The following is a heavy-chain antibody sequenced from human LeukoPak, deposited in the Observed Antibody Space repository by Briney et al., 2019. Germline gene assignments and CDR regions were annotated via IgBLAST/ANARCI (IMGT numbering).Heavy chain of an antibody. CDR1: GYTFTSYA. D-gene: IGHD6-13*01. Sequence: ASVKVSCKASGYTFTSYAMHWVRQAPGQRFEWMGWINAGNGNTKYSQKFQGRVTITRDTSASTAYMELSSLRSEDTAVYYCARVPRVAAAGAPDYWGQGTLVTVSS. CDR2: INAGNGNT. J-gene: IGHJ4*02. CDR3: ARVPRVAAAGAPDY. V-gene: IGHV1-3*01.